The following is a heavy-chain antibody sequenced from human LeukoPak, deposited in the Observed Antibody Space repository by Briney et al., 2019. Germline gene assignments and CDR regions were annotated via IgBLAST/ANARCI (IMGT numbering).Heavy chain of an antibody. D-gene: IGHD3-10*01. CDR3: ARVIYGSGSYSGYYYYYYMDV. CDR2: IIPIFGTA. J-gene: IGHJ6*03. Sequence: GASVTVSCKASGGTFSSYAISWVRQAPGQGLEWMGGIIPIFGTANYAQKFQGRVTITTDESTSTAYMELSSLRSEDTAVYYCARVIYGSGSYSGYYYYYYMDVWGKGTTVTVSS. CDR1: GGTFSSYA. V-gene: IGHV1-69*05.